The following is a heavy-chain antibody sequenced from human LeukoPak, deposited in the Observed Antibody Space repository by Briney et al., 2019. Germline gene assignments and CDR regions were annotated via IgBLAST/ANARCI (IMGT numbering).Heavy chain of an antibody. V-gene: IGHV3-30*18. CDR1: ALTFSNYV. CDR3: AKEPIPMAGGYYFAY. Sequence: PGGALRLSCAASALTFSNYVMHWVRQAPGRGLEWVAVVSYAGSTTYYADSVKGRFTISRDNSKHTLYLQINSLKDADTAVYYCAKEPIPMAGGYYFAYWGQGTLVTVSS. D-gene: IGHD6-19*01. J-gene: IGHJ4*02. CDR2: VSYAGSTT.